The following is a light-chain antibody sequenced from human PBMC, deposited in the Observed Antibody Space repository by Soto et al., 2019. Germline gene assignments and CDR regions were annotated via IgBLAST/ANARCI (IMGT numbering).Light chain of an antibody. Sequence: SYELTQPPSVSVAPGQTAKITCGGDNIGSKIVHWYQQKSDQAPVLVVHDDSDRPSGIPERFSGSNSGNMATLTISRVEAGDEADYYCQVWVGSSDHYAFGTGTKVTVL. CDR2: DDS. CDR1: NIGSKI. CDR3: QVWVGSSDHYA. V-gene: IGLV3-21*02. J-gene: IGLJ1*01.